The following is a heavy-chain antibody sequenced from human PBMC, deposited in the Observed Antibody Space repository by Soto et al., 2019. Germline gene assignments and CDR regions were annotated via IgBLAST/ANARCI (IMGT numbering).Heavy chain of an antibody. V-gene: IGHV4-39*02. D-gene: IGHD3-3*01. CDR2: IHYSVIT. CDR1: GGSFRSSTYS. CDR3: AREVRVRGFAFDI. J-gene: IGHJ3*02. Sequence: PSETLSLTCSVSGGSFRSSTYSWGWIRQPPGKGLEWIGTIHYSVITYYNASLKSRVTISVDTSKSHFSLKLSSVTAADTAVYYCAREVRVRGFAFDIWGQGTMVTVSS.